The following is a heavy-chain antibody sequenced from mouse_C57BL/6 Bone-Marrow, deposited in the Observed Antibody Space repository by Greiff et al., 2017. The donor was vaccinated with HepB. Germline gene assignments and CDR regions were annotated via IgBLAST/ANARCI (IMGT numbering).Heavy chain of an antibody. J-gene: IGHJ4*01. V-gene: IGHV5-17*01. CDR2: ISSGSSTI. CDR1: GFTFSDYG. Sequence: EVQVVESGGGLVKPGGSLKLSCAASGFTFSDYGMHWVRQAPEKGLEWVAYISSGSSTIYYADTVKGRFTISRDNAKNTLFLQMTSLRSEDTAMYYCARFYDYYAMDYWGQGTSVTVSS. D-gene: IGHD2-3*01. CDR3: ARFYDYYAMDY.